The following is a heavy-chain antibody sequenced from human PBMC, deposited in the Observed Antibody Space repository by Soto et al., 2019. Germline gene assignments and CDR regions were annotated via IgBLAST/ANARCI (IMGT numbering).Heavy chain of an antibody. Sequence: GGSLRLSCAASGFTFSSYWMHWVRQAPGKGLVWVSRINSDGSSTSYADSVKGRFTISRDNAKNTLYLQMNSLRAEDTAVYYCARKSGSPITIFGVVKIYYYMDVWGKGTTVTVSS. D-gene: IGHD3-3*01. CDR1: GFTFSSYW. J-gene: IGHJ6*03. CDR3: ARKSGSPITIFGVVKIYYYMDV. CDR2: INSDGSST. V-gene: IGHV3-74*01.